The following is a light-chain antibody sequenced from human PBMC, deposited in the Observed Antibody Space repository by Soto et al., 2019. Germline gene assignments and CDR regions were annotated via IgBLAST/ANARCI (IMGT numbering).Light chain of an antibody. Sequence: QSVLTQPPSVSGAPGQRVTISCTGSSSNLGADYDVHWYQLLPGTAPKLLIYGNINRPSGVPDRFSGSKSATSASLAITGLQAEDEADYYCQSYDSSLSAYVLGAGTKVTV. CDR2: GNI. V-gene: IGLV1-40*01. CDR1: SSNLGADYD. J-gene: IGLJ1*01. CDR3: QSYDSSLSAYV.